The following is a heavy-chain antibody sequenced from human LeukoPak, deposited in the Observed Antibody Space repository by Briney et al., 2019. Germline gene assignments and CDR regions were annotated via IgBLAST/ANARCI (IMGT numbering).Heavy chain of an antibody. V-gene: IGHV1-46*01. CDR1: GYTFTSYY. CDR2: INPSGGST. D-gene: IGHD2-15*01. Sequence: ASVKVSRKASGYTFTSYYIHWVRQAPGQGLEWMGIINPSGGSTNYAQKFQGRVTMTRDTSTSTVYMELRSLRSDDTAVYYCARVGGSYYYYYGMDVWGKGTTVTVSS. CDR3: ARVGGSYYYYYGMDV. J-gene: IGHJ6*04.